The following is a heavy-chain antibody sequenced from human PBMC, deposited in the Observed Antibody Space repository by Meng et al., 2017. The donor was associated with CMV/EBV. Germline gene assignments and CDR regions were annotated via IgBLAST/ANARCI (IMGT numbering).Heavy chain of an antibody. V-gene: IGHV1-2*02. J-gene: IGHJ4*02. CDR3: ARARLTMVVTPY. CDR1: GYSFSGYY. CDR2: INPNSGGT. Sequence: CQASGYSFSGYYMPWVRQAPGQGLEWIGWINPNSGGTNYAQTFQGRVTMTRDTSISTAYMELSRLRSDDTAVYYCARARLTMVVTPYWGQGTLVTVSS. D-gene: IGHD4-23*01.